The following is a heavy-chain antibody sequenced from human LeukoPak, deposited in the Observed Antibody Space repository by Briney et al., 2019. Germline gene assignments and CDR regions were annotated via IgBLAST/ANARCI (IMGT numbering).Heavy chain of an antibody. CDR3: AKSAVVNLNYFDY. CDR2: MWYDGSNK. V-gene: IGHV3-33*06. D-gene: IGHD3-16*02. J-gene: IGHJ4*02. CDR1: GFTFSSYG. Sequence: PGGSLRLSCAASGFTFSSYGMHWVRQAPGKGLEWVAVMWYDGSNKFYADSVKGRFTISRDNSRNALYLQMNSLRTEDTAAYYWAKSAVVNLNYFDYWGQGTLVTVSS.